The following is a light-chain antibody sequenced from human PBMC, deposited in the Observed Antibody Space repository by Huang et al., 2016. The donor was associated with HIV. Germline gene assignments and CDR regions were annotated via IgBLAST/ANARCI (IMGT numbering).Light chain of an antibody. Sequence: DIVMTQTPLSLSVTPGQPASISCKSSQSLLHSDGKTYLYWYLQKPGQSPQLLIYEVSRRVSGVPDRFSGSGSGTDFTLKISRVEAEDVGVYYCMQGIHSWTFGQGTKVEIK. CDR1: QSLLHSDGKTY. V-gene: IGKV2-29*02. CDR3: MQGIHSWT. J-gene: IGKJ1*01. CDR2: EVS.